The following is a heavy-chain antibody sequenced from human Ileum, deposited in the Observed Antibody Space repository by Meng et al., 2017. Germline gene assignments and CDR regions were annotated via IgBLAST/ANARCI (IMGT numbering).Heavy chain of an antibody. CDR2: INYSGTA. V-gene: IGHV4-61*01. CDR1: GDSVISVSYY. CDR3: TRDQTSNGWGSFDS. Sequence: QVQRKESGPGLVRPSGLLSLTCRCSGDSVISVSYYWNWIRRSAGKGLEWIGYINYSGTAYYNASLGSRVSMSIDTSKNQFSLKLTSVTAADTAVYYCTRDQTSNGWGSFDSWGQGTLVTVSS. J-gene: IGHJ4*02. D-gene: IGHD7-27*01.